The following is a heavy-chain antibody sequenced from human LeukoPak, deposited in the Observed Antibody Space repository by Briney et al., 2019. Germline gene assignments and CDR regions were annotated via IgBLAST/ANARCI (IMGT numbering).Heavy chain of an antibody. CDR3: AHRGPLVPAARLFWNWFDP. Sequence: SGPTLVNPTQTLTLTCTFSGFSLSTSGVGVGWIRQPPGKALEWLALIYWNDDKRYSPSLKSRLTITKDTSKNQVVLTMTNMDHVVSATFYFAHRGPLVPAARLFWNWFDPRGQGTLVTGSS. J-gene: IGHJ5*02. D-gene: IGHD2-2*01. CDR1: GFSLSTSGVG. CDR2: IYWNDDK. V-gene: IGHV2-5*01.